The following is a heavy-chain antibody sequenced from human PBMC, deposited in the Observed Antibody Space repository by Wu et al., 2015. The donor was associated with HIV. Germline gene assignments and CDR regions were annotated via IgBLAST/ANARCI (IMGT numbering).Heavy chain of an antibody. D-gene: IGHD5-24*01. CDR2: IQPNSGVT. Sequence: QVQLVQSGAEVKKPGSSVKVSCKASGGTFSSYAISWVRQAPGQGLEWMGWIQPNSGVTKNAQTFRGRLTMTRDTSINTVYMELSRLRFDDTALYYCTERLREWGQGSLVTVSS. J-gene: IGHJ4*02. CDR3: TERLRE. V-gene: IGHV1-2*02. CDR1: GGTFSSYA.